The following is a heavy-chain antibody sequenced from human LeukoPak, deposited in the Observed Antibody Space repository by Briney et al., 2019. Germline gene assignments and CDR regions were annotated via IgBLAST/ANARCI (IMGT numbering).Heavy chain of an antibody. V-gene: IGHV3-23*01. CDR1: GFTFSSYP. CDR3: ARIATSSWTDY. Sequence: GGSLRLSCAAPGFTFSSYPMNWVRQAPGKGLEWVSAISGTGGGTYYADSVRGRFTISRDNSKNTLYLQMNSLRAEDTAIYYCARIATSSWTDYWGPGTLVTVSS. CDR2: ISGTGGGT. J-gene: IGHJ4*02. D-gene: IGHD6-13*01.